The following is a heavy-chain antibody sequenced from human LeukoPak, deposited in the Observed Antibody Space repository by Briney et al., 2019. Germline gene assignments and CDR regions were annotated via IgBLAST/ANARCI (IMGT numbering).Heavy chain of an antibody. V-gene: IGHV3-64*01. D-gene: IGHD3-9*01. CDR1: GFTFSDYA. J-gene: IGHJ4*02. CDR3: SRSSVLTGNDPYYFDY. Sequence: GGSLRLSCAASGFTFSDYAMHWVRQAPGKGLEYVSAINSNGYSTFYANSVKGRFTISRSNSKNTVYLQMDSLRTDDMAVYYCSRSSVLTGNDPYYFDYWGRGTLVTVSS. CDR2: INSNGYST.